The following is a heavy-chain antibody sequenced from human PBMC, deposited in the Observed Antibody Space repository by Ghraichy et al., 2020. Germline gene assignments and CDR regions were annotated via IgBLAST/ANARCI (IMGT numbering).Heavy chain of an antibody. CDR3: ARVRLYTSGSYSYYFDS. V-gene: IGHV4-30-4*01. CDR2: IYYSGNT. J-gene: IGHJ4*02. D-gene: IGHD3-10*01. CDR1: GGSINSGDYY. Sequence: SETLSLTCNVSGGSINSGDYYGSWVRQPPGKGLEWIGNIYYSGNTYYNVSLKSRVTISVDTSKNQFSLRLSSVTAADTAVYYCARVRLYTSGSYSYYFDSWGQGTLVTVSS.